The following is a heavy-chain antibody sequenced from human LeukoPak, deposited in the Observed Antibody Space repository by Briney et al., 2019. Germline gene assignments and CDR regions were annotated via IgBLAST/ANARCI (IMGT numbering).Heavy chain of an antibody. J-gene: IGHJ4*02. Sequence: GGSLGLPCAASGFTFSSYGMHWVRQAPGKGLEYVSAINSNGGSTYYANSVKGRFTISRDNSKNTLYLQMGSLRAEDMAVYYCAREGSYGDSDYWGQGTLVTVSS. CDR2: INSNGGST. CDR1: GFTFSSYG. V-gene: IGHV3-64*01. CDR3: AREGSYGDSDY. D-gene: IGHD5-18*01.